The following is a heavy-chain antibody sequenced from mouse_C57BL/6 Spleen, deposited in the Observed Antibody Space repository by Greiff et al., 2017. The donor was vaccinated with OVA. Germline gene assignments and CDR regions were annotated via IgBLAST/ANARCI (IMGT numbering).Heavy chain of an antibody. Sequence: QVQLQQSGPELVKPGASVKISCKASGSTFTDYYINWVKQRPGQGLEWIGWIFPGSGSTYYNEKFKGKATLTVDKSSSTAYMLLSSLTSEDSAVYFCASPYYYGSSDAMDYWGQGTSVTVSS. CDR2: IFPGSGST. D-gene: IGHD1-1*01. CDR3: ASPYYYGSSDAMDY. V-gene: IGHV1-75*01. J-gene: IGHJ4*01. CDR1: GSTFTDYY.